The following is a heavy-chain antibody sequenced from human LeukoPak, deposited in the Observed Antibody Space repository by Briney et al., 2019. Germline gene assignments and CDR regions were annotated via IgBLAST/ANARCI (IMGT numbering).Heavy chain of an antibody. CDR3: ARESDYGDYGGGDFDY. V-gene: IGHV3-7*01. CDR1: GFTFSSYW. Sequence: GGSLRLSCAASGFTFSSYWMSWVRRAPGKGREGVATIKQDGSEKYYVDSVKGRFTISRDNAKNSLYLQMNSLRAEDTAVYYCARESDYGDYGGGDFDYWGQGTLVTVSS. D-gene: IGHD4-17*01. J-gene: IGHJ4*02. CDR2: IKQDGSEK.